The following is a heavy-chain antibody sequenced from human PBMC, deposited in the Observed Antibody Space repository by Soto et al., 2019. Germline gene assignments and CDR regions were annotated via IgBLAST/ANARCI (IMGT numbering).Heavy chain of an antibody. CDR3: ASQLGYCSGGSCYSRYYYYYMDV. Sequence: SETLSLTCTVSGGSVTNINYYWGWVRQPPGKGLEWIGSLHYVGGTYNNRSLTSRVTISADASENQFSLKLSSVTAADTAVYYCASQLGYCSGGSCYSRYYYYYMDVWGKGTTVTVSS. J-gene: IGHJ6*03. V-gene: IGHV4-39*01. D-gene: IGHD2-15*01. CDR2: LHYVGGT. CDR1: GGSVTNINYY.